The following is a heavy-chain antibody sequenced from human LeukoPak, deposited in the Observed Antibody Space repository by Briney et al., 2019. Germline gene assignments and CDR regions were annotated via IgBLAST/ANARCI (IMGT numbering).Heavy chain of an antibody. CDR3: ASSFLTEENWFDP. D-gene: IGHD1-14*01. CDR2: IYYSGST. V-gene: IGHV4-39*01. CDR1: GGSISSSSYY. Sequence: SETLSLTCTVSGGSISSSSYYWGWIRQPPGKGLEWIGSIYYSGSTCYNPSLKSRVTISVDTSKNQFSLKLSSVTAADTAVYYCASSFLTEENWFDPRGQGTLVTVSS. J-gene: IGHJ5*02.